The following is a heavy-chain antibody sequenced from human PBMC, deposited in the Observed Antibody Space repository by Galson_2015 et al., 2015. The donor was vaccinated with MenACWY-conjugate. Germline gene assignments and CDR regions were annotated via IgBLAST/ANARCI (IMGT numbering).Heavy chain of an antibody. Sequence: SLRLSCAASGFSFRDHYMGWIRQAPGKGLEWISYISSSSRYINYADSVKGRFTIFRDNAEDSLYLQMNSLRGDDTAVYYCARVASTRGYSYGFDNWGQGTLVTVSS. J-gene: IGHJ4*02. V-gene: IGHV3-11*06. D-gene: IGHD5-18*01. CDR2: ISSSSRYI. CDR3: ARVASTRGYSYGFDN. CDR1: GFSFRDHY.